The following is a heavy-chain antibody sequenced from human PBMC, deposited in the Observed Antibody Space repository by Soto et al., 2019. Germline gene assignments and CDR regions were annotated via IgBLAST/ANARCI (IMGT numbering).Heavy chain of an antibody. D-gene: IGHD2-2*01. CDR3: ARGGGCSSTSCCHPSDY. J-gene: IGHJ4*02. CDR1: GGSISSGGYY. CDR2: IYYSGST. V-gene: IGHV4-31*03. Sequence: QVQLQESGPGLVKPSQTLSLTCPVYGGSISSGGYYWSWFRHHPGKGLEWIGYIYYSGSTYYHPPLTSRITTSGYTSNNQFSLKLSSVTAADTAVYYCARGGGCSSTSCCHPSDYWGQGTLVTVSS.